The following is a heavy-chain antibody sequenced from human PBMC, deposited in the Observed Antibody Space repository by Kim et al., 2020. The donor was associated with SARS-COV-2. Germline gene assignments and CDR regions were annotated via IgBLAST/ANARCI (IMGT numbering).Heavy chain of an antibody. CDR3: ARDVRDGGYGPFDYYYGMDV. CDR1: GYTFTGYY. Sequence: ASVKVSCKASGYTFTGYYMHWVRQAPGQGLEWMGWINPNSGGTNYAQKFQGRVTMTRDTSISTAYMELSRLRSDDTAVYYCARDVRDGGYGPFDYYYGMDVWGQGTTVTVSS. V-gene: IGHV1-2*02. D-gene: IGHD5-12*01. CDR2: INPNSGGT. J-gene: IGHJ6*02.